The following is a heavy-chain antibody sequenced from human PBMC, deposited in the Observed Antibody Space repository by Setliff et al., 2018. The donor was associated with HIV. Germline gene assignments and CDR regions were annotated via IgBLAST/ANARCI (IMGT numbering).Heavy chain of an antibody. D-gene: IGHD3-10*01. CDR2: IIHSGIT. CDR3: ARGSPMVRGVITPFDY. J-gene: IGHJ4*02. V-gene: IGHV4-34*01. Sequence: SETLSLTCAVSGGSFSDYSWTWIRQPPGKGLEWIGEIIHSGITNYSPSLKSRVTISVNTSKNHFSLRLTSVTAADTAVYYCARGSPMVRGVITPFDYWGQGTLVTVSS. CDR1: GGSFSDYS.